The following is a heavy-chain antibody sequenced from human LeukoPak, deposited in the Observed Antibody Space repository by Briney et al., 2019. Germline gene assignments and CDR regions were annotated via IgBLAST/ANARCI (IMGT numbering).Heavy chain of an antibody. V-gene: IGHV3-23*01. CDR2: ISGSGVST. D-gene: IGHD1-7*01. CDR1: GFRFNSYA. J-gene: IGHJ4*02. Sequence: GGSLRLSCAASGFRFNSYAMSWVRQAPGKGLEWVSAISGSGVSTYYADSVKGRFTVSRDNSKNTLYLQMSSLRAEDTAVYYCAKDERNWNYNLASQTYDWGQGTLVTVSS. CDR3: AKDERNWNYNLASQTYD.